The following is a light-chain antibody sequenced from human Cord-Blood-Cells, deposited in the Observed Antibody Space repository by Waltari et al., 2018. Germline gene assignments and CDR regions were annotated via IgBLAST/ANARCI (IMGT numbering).Light chain of an antibody. CDR2: EGS. CDR1: SSDVGGYNL. Sequence: QSALTQPASVSGSPGQSSTISCTGTSSDVGGYNLVSWYQQDPGKAPKLMIYEGSKLPSGVSNRFSGSKSGNTASLTISGLQAEAEADYYCCSYAGSSTWVFGGGTKLTVL. J-gene: IGLJ3*02. CDR3: CSYAGSSTWV. V-gene: IGLV2-23*01.